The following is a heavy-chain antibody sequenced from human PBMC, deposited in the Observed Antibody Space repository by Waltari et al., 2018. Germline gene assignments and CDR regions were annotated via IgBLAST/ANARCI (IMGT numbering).Heavy chain of an antibody. CDR2: IYPGDSNT. V-gene: IGHV5-51*01. Sequence: EVQLVQSGAEVTKPGESLKISCKGSGYSFTSDWIGWVSQMPGKGLEWMGVIYPGDSNTRYSPSFQGQVTISADKSISTAYLQWSSLKASDTAMYYCARNIITIFGVVGWFDPWGQGTLVTVSS. CDR3: ARNIITIFGVVGWFDP. CDR1: GYSFTSDW. J-gene: IGHJ5*02. D-gene: IGHD3-3*01.